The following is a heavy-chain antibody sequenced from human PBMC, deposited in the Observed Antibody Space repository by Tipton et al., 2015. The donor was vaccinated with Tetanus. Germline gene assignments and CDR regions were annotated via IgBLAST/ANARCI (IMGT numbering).Heavy chain of an antibody. Sequence: SLRLSCAASGFIFSSYGIHWVRQAPGKGLEWAAVLWYDGTDKYYADSVKGRFTISRDNSKNTLYLQMNSLRAEDTAVYYCAREADCSGGSCFSGDFDNWGQGTQVTVSS. D-gene: IGHD2-15*01. CDR3: AREADCSGGSCFSGDFDN. J-gene: IGHJ4*02. CDR2: LWYDGTDK. CDR1: GFIFSSYG. V-gene: IGHV3-33*01.